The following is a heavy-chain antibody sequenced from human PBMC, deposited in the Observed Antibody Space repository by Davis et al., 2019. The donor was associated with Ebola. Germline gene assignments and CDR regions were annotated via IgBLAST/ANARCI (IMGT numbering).Heavy chain of an antibody. CDR1: GGSISSSS. J-gene: IGHJ6*01. Sequence: ETLSLTCTVSGGSISSSSYYWGWIRQPPGKGLEWVSSINTGSNYIFYADSVKGRFTISRDNAKNSLLLQMNSLHQGPIGLPPGTLLQEHLWG. V-gene: IGHV3-21*01. CDR2: INTGSNYI. CDR3: TLLQEHL.